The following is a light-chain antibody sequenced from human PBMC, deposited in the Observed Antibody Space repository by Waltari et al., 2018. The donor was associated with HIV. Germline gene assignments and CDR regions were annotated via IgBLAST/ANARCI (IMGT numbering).Light chain of an antibody. CDR2: AAS. CDR3: QQYGSSPIT. Sequence: EIVLTQSPGTLSLSSGERATVSCRASQSIKSTYLAWYQQKPGQAPRLLIYAASSRATGIPDRFSGSGSGTDFTLTISRLEPEDFAVYYCQQYGSSPITFGQGTRLEIK. J-gene: IGKJ5*01. V-gene: IGKV3-20*01. CDR1: QSIKSTY.